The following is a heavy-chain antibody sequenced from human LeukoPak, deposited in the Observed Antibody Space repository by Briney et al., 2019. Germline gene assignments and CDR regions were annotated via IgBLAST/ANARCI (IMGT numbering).Heavy chain of an antibody. D-gene: IGHD1-26*01. V-gene: IGHV4-59*13. CDR2: MYYGGSP. CDR1: GGSISSFY. Sequence: SETLSLTCTVSGGSISSFYWSWIRHPPGKGLEWIGYMYYGGSPNYNPSLKSRVITSLDTSKKQFSLKLNSVTTADTAVYYCVTGRYSYGWYNHWGQGILVIVSS. CDR3: VTGRYSYGWYNH. J-gene: IGHJ5*02.